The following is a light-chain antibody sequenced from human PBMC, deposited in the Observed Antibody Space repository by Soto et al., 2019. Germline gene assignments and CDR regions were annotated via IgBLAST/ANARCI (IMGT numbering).Light chain of an antibody. V-gene: IGKV1-12*01. CDR2: IAS. CDR3: QQSKSFPLT. J-gene: IGKJ4*01. CDR1: QDINSW. Sequence: DIQMTQSPSSVSASVGDRVTITCRVSQDINSWLTWYQQKPGKAPKVLIYIASRLQPGVPSRFSGRGSGTDFSLTISNLQPEDFATYFCQQSKSFPLTFGGGTKVEIK.